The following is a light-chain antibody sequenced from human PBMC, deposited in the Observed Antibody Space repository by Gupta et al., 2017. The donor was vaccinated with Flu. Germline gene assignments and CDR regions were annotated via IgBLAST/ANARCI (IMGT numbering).Light chain of an antibody. J-gene: IGKJ1*01. V-gene: IGKV1-5*03. Sequence: DIQMTQSPSTLSASVGDRVTITCRASQSISGWLAWYQQKPGKAPKLLIYKASNLQTGVPSRFSGGGSGAEFTLTISSLQPDDFATYYCQQYLTGETFGQGTKVEIK. CDR3: QQYLTGET. CDR2: KAS. CDR1: QSISGW.